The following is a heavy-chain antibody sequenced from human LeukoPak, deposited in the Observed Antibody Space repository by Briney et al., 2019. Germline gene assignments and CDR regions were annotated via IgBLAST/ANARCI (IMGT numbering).Heavy chain of an antibody. D-gene: IGHD5-18*01. CDR3: ARGGTWIQV. CDR1: GGSISSGGYY. J-gene: IGHJ4*02. CDR2: IYHSGST. V-gene: IGHV4-30-2*01. Sequence: PSQTLSLTCTVSGGSISSGGYYWSWIRQPPGKGLEWIGYIYHSGSTYYNPSLKSRVTISVDRSKNQFSLKLSSVTAADTAVYYCARGGTWIQVWGQGTLVTVSS.